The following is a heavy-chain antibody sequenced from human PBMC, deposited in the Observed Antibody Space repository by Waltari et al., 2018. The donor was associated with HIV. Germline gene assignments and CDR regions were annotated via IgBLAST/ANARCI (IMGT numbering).Heavy chain of an antibody. Sequence: EVQLVESGGGLVQAGGSLRLSWSASGFTFSSHWMHWVRQAPGKGLVWVARINGDGSGTSYADSVRGRFSISRENAENSLHLHMNSVRPEDTGLYYCTREGVETTAPADYWGQGTLVTVSS. CDR2: INGDGSGT. V-gene: IGHV3-74*01. CDR3: TREGVETTAPADY. CDR1: GFTFSSHW. J-gene: IGHJ4*02. D-gene: IGHD4-17*01.